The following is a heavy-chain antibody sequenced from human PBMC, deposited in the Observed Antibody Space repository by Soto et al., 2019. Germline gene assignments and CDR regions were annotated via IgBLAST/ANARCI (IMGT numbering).Heavy chain of an antibody. V-gene: IGHV4-59*12. CDR2: ISDTGST. J-gene: IGHJ3*02. Sequence: AESLSLTCTVSGGSISSFYWNWIRQSPGKGLEWIGYISDTGSTNYNPSLKSRVTISVDTSKNQFSLKLSSVTAADTAVYYCARGASRYCSSTSCGTYAFDIWGQGTMVTVSS. CDR1: GGSISSFY. CDR3: ARGASRYCSSTSCGTYAFDI. D-gene: IGHD2-2*01.